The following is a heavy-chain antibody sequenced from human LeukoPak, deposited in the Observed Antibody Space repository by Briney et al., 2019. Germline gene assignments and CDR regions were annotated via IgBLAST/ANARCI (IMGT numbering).Heavy chain of an antibody. CDR2: INSDGSST. V-gene: IGHV3-74*01. J-gene: IGHJ4*02. Sequence: GGSLRLSCAASGFTFSSYWMHWVRQAPGKGLVWVSRINSDGSSTGYADSVKDRFTISRDNAKNTLYLQMNSLRAEDTAVYYCARRYCSGGSCYSLGYWGQGTLVTVSS. CDR3: ARRYCSGGSCYSLGY. CDR1: GFTFSSYW. D-gene: IGHD2-15*01.